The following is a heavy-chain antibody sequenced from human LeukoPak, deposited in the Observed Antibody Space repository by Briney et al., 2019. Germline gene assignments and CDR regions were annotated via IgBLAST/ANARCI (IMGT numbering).Heavy chain of an antibody. CDR3: AGGRFLDAFDI. Sequence: SETLSLTCTVSGGSISSYYWSWIRQPPGKGLEWIGYIYYSGSTKYKPSLKSRVTVSVDTSKNQFSLKLSSVTAADTAVYYCAGGRFLDAFDIWGQGTMVTVSS. V-gene: IGHV4-59*01. CDR1: GGSISSYY. J-gene: IGHJ3*02. CDR2: IYYSGST. D-gene: IGHD3-3*01.